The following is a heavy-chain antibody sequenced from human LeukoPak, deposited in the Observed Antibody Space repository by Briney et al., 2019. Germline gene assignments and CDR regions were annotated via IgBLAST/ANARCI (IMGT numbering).Heavy chain of an antibody. J-gene: IGHJ4*02. CDR3: ARKVVITKGENYFDY. Sequence: GESLKISCKISGYNFISHWIGWVRQMPGKGLEFMGIISPGDSAIRYRPAFQGEVTLSPDKYTSTAHLQWSSLKSSDTAICYCARKVVITKGENYFDYWGQGTLVTVPS. D-gene: IGHD3-22*01. CDR1: GYNFISHW. V-gene: IGHV5-51*01. CDR2: ISPGDSAI.